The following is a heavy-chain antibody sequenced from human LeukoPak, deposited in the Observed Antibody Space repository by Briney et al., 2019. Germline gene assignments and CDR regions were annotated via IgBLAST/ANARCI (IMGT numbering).Heavy chain of an antibody. CDR3: ARDAGYCSGGSCSDPFDY. V-gene: IGHV3-7*01. CDR2: IKQGGSEK. Sequence: GGSLRLSCAASGFTFSSYWLSWVRQAPGKGLEWVANIKQGGSEKYYVDSVKGRFTISRDNAKNSLYLQMNSLRAEDTAVYYCARDAGYCSGGSCSDPFDYWGQGTLVTVSS. CDR1: GFTFSSYW. J-gene: IGHJ4*02. D-gene: IGHD2-15*01.